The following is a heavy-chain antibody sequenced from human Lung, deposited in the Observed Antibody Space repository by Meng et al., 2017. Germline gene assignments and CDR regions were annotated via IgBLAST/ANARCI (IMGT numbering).Heavy chain of an antibody. CDR3: AKKGWLYWGSGDDY. CDR2: ISGSGSSP. Sequence: VGLGGGLVQAGGSLGLSCAAFGLTFSRYAMSWVRQAPGKGLEWVSAISGSGSSPYYADSVKGRFTISRDNSKNTLYLQMNSLRAEDTAVYYCAKKGWLYWGSGDDYWGQGTLVTVSS. J-gene: IGHJ4*02. V-gene: IGHV3-23*04. D-gene: IGHD7-27*01. CDR1: GLTFSRYA.